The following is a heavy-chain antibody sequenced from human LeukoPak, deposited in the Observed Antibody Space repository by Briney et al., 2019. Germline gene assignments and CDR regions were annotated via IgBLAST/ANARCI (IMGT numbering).Heavy chain of an antibody. CDR3: ARDLLWDTASFDY. J-gene: IGHJ4*02. D-gene: IGHD5-18*01. CDR2: INPNSGGT. CDR1: AYTRTGYY. V-gene: IGHV1-2*02. Sequence: ASVTVSCKGSAYTRTGYYMHWVGQPGGRGLDRMRWINPNSGGTNYAQKFQGRVTMTRDTSISTAYMELSRLRSDDTAVYYCARDLLWDTASFDYWGQGTLVAVSS.